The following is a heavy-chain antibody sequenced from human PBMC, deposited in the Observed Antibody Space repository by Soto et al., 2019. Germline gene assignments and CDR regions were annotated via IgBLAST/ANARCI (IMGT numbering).Heavy chain of an antibody. CDR3: ARVGGFDPIHDY. D-gene: IGHD5-12*01. V-gene: IGHV3-74*01. CDR1: GFTFSRHW. Sequence: EVQLVESGGGLIQSGGSLRLSCAASGFTFSRHWMHWVRQTPGKGLMWVSRIDNDGVGTSYADSVRGRFTMSRDNAKNTLYLQTDNLRVEDTAVYFCARVGGFDPIHDYWGQGNLVTVSS. CDR2: IDNDGVGT. J-gene: IGHJ4*02.